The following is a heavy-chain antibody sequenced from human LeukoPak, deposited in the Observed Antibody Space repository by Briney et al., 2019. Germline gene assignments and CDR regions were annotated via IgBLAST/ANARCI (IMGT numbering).Heavy chain of an antibody. Sequence: RSETLSLTCTVSGGSISSSSSYWGWIRQPPGKGLEWIGSVYYGGSAYYNPSLKSRVTISVDTSKNQFSLELSSVTAADTAVYYCARESDRYCSSMSCPNWYDPWGQGTLVTVSS. V-gene: IGHV4-39*07. D-gene: IGHD2-2*01. CDR2: VYYGGSA. CDR1: GGSISSSSSY. CDR3: ARESDRYCSSMSCPNWYDP. J-gene: IGHJ5*02.